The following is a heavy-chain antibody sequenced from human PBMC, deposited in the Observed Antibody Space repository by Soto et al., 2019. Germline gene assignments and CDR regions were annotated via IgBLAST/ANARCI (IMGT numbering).Heavy chain of an antibody. D-gene: IGHD3-22*01. CDR3: ARADYYDSSGYSRAPGY. J-gene: IGHJ4*02. V-gene: IGHV1-69*13. CDR1: GGTFSSYA. Sequence: SVKVSCKASGGTFSSYAISWVRQAPGQGLEWMGGIIPIFGTANYAQKFQGRVTITADESTSTAYMELSSLRSEDTAVYYCARADYYDSSGYSRAPGYWGQGTLVTVLL. CDR2: IIPIFGTA.